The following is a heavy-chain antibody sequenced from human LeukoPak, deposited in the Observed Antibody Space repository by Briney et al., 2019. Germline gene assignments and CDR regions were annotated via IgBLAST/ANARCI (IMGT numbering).Heavy chain of an antibody. Sequence: GGSLRLSCAASGFTFSSYWMSWVRQAPGKGLEGVANIKQDGGEEYYVDSVKGRFTISRDNAKNSLYLQMNSLRPEDTAVYYCAGRGDGNLYYFDHWGQGTLVTASS. V-gene: IGHV3-7*04. CDR3: AGRGDGNLYYFDH. CDR1: GFTFSSYW. CDR2: IKQDGGEE. D-gene: IGHD5-24*01. J-gene: IGHJ4*02.